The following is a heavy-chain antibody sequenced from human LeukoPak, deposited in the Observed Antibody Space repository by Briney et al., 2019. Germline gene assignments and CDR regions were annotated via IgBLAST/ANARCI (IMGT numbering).Heavy chain of an antibody. Sequence: SQTLSLTCAVSGGSISSGGYSWSWIRQPPGKGLEWIGYIYHSGSTYYNPSLKSRVTISVDTSKNQFSLTLSSETAADTAVYYCARGSYGSGSVFFDYWGQGTLVTVSS. CDR1: GGSISSGGYS. D-gene: IGHD3-10*01. CDR2: IYHSGST. CDR3: ARGSYGSGSVFFDY. J-gene: IGHJ4*02. V-gene: IGHV4-30-2*01.